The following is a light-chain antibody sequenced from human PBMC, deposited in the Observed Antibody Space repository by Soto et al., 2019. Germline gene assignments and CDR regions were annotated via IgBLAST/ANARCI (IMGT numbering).Light chain of an antibody. J-gene: IGKJ1*01. Sequence: EILMTQSPATLSVSPCERATLSCRASQSVSSDLAWYHQKPGQAPRLLIYGASTRATGVPARFSGSGSGTEFTLTINSLQSEDFAVYYCQQYNNWPRTFGQGTKVDI. CDR3: QQYNNWPRT. V-gene: IGKV3-15*01. CDR2: GAS. CDR1: QSVSSD.